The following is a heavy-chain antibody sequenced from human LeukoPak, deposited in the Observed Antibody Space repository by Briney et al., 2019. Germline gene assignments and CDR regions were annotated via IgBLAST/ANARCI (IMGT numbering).Heavy chain of an antibody. J-gene: IGHJ4*02. CDR1: GFTVSSNY. V-gene: IGHV3-53*04. CDR2: MYSGGST. CDR3: ARGGGDYNPFDY. D-gene: IGHD4-17*01. Sequence: GGSLRLSCAVSGFTVSSNYMSWVRQAPGKGLEWVSVMYSGGSTYYADSVKGRFTISRHNSENTLYLEINSLRPDDTAVYYCARGGGDYNPFDYWGQGTLVTVSS.